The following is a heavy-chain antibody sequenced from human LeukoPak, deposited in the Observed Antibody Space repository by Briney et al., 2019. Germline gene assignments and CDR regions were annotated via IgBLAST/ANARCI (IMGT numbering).Heavy chain of an antibody. CDR1: GVTFSSYS. V-gene: IGHV1-69*13. J-gene: IGHJ5*02. CDR3: ARDLLNCSGGSCYSNWFDP. Sequence: SVKVSCKASGVTFSSYSITWVRQAPGQGLEWMGRIIPIFGTANYAQKFQGRVTITADESTSTAYMELSSLRSEDTAVYYCARDLLNCSGGSCYSNWFDPWGQGTLVTVSS. D-gene: IGHD2-15*01. CDR2: IIPIFGTA.